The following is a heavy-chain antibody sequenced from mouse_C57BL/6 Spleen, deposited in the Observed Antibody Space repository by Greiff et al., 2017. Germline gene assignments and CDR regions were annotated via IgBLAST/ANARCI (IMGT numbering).Heavy chain of an antibody. D-gene: IGHD1-2*01. CDR1: GFTFTDYY. CDR2: IRNKANGYTT. CDR3: ARFPHSYADGGYYDAMDY. Sequence: EVHLVESGGGLVQPGGSLSLSCAASGFTFTDYYMRWVRQPPGQALEWLGFIRNKANGYTTAYSASVKGRFTISRDNTQSILYLQMNAQRAQVSATYYGARFPHSYADGGYYDAMDYWGQGTTVTVSS. V-gene: IGHV7-3*01. J-gene: IGHJ4*01.